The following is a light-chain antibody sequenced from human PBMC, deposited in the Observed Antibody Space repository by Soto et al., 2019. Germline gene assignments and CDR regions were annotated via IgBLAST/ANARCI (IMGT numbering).Light chain of an antibody. Sequence: DIQMTQSPSTLSASVGDRVTISCRASQSISSRLAWYQQKPGKAPKLLIYKASSLESGVPSRFSGSGSGTEFTLTISRLQPDDFATYYCQQYHTYPYTFGQGTKVDI. CDR2: KAS. V-gene: IGKV1-5*03. CDR1: QSISSR. CDR3: QQYHTYPYT. J-gene: IGKJ2*01.